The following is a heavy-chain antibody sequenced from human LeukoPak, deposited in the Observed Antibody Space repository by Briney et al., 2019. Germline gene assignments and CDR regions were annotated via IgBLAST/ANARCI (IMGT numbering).Heavy chain of an antibody. CDR3: ARDPETYYYGSGISFDY. V-gene: IGHV1-69*05. CDR1: GGTFSSYA. J-gene: IGHJ4*02. CDR2: IIPIFGTA. Sequence: SVKVSCKASGGTFSSYAISWVRQAPGQGLEWMGRIIPIFGTANYAQKFQGRVTITTDESTSTAYMELSNLRSEDTAVYYCARDPETYYYGSGISFDYWGQGTLVTVSS. D-gene: IGHD3-10*01.